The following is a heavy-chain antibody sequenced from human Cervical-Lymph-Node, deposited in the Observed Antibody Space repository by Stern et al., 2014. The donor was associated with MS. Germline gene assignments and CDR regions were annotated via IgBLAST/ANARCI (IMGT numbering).Heavy chain of an antibody. CDR3: AHSMPNQYFDY. CDR2: IYWDDDA. V-gene: IGHV2-5*02. J-gene: IGHJ4*02. CDR1: GFSLDTTGVG. Sequence: QITLKESGPTLVKPTQTLTLTCTFSGFSLDTTGVGVGWIRQPPGNALEWLSLIYWDDDARFSPSLKSRLPITKDTSKNQVVLTLTNMDPVDTATYYCAHSMPNQYFDYWGQGTLVTVSS. D-gene: IGHD2-2*01.